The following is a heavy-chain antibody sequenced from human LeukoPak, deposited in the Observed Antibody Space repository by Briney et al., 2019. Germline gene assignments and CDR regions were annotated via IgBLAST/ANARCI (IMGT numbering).Heavy chain of an antibody. J-gene: IGHJ4*02. CDR2: IYSGGST. CDR3: ARARTGVVGAPYFDY. D-gene: IGHD1-26*01. Sequence: GGSLRLSCAASGFTVSSNYMSWVRQAPGKGLEWVSVIYSGGSTYYADSVKGRFTISRDNSKNTLYLQMNSLRAEDTAVYYCARARTGVVGAPYFDYWGQGTLVTVSS. CDR1: GFTVSSNY. V-gene: IGHV3-66*01.